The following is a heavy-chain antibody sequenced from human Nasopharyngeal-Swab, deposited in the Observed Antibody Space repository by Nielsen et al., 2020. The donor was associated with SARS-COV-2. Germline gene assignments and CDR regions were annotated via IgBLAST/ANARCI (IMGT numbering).Heavy chain of an antibody. CDR1: GFIFSASA. J-gene: IGHJ4*02. CDR2: IGDKDHNYAT. V-gene: IGHV3-73*01. Sequence: GASLKISCAASGFIFSASAIHWVRQASGKGLEWVGRIGDKDHNYATTYGASVQGRFTISRDDSKNTAFLQMDSLKTEDTSLYYCTTDFYFDYWGQGTLVTVSS. CDR3: TTDFYFDY.